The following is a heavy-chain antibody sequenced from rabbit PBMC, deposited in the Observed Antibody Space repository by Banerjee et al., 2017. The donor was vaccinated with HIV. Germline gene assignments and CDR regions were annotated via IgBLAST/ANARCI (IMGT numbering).Heavy chain of an antibody. D-gene: IGHD4-1*01. CDR1: GFSFSYKYV. J-gene: IGHJ4*01. CDR2: INTSSGNT. V-gene: IGHV1S45*01. CDR3: ARDLAGAIGWNFNL. Sequence: QEQLVESGGGLVKPEGSLTLTCTASGFSFSYKYVMCWVRQAPGKGLEWIGCINTSSGNTVYASWAKGRFTISKTSSTTVTLQMTSLTAADTATYFCARDLAGAIGWNFNLWGQGTLVTVS.